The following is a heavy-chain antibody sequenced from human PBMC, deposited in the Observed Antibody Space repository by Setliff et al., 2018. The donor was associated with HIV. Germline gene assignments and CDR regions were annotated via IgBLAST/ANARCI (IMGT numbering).Heavy chain of an antibody. CDR2: IIPMFGTA. CDR3: ARSGYGDYDVEAPWDY. D-gene: IGHD4-17*01. J-gene: IGHJ4*02. Sequence: SVKVSCKASGYIFTGYYIHWVRQAPGQGLEWMGGIIPMFGTAKYAQKFQARVTLTTDESTSTAYMEVSGLKSDDTAVYYCARSGYGDYDVEAPWDYWGQGTLVTVSS. V-gene: IGHV1-69*05. CDR1: GYIFTGYY.